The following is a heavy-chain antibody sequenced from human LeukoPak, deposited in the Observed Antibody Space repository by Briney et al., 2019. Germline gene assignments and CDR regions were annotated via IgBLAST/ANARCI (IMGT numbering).Heavy chain of an antibody. CDR2: IKQDGREK. CDR1: VFIFSNSW. V-gene: IGHV3-7*01. D-gene: IGHD3-10*01. Sequence: PGGSLTLSCAASVFIFSNSWMSWIRQPPGKGLEWVAHIKQDGREKNYVDSVKGRFTILRDNAQNSLYLKMSSLRAEATAMFYCVGWSGDTFNYWGQGPLVTVSS. CDR3: VGWSGDTFNY. J-gene: IGHJ4*02.